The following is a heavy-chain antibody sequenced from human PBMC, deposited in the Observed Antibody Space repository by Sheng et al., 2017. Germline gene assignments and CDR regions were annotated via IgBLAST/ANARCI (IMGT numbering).Heavy chain of an antibody. V-gene: IGHV3-23*01. Sequence: EVQLLESGGGLVQPGGSLRLSCAASGFTFSSYAMSWVRQAPGKGLEWVSAISGSGGSTYYADSVKGRFTISRDNSKNTLYLQMNSLRAEDTAVYYCAKSGLNYYDSSGYYYFVLSYWGQGTLVTV. CDR3: AKSGLNYYDSSGYYYFVLSY. J-gene: IGHJ4*02. D-gene: IGHD3-22*01. CDR1: GFTFSSYA. CDR2: ISGSGGST.